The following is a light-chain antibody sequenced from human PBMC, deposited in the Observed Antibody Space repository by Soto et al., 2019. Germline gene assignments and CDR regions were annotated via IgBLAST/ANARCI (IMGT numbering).Light chain of an antibody. Sequence: EIVMKQSPATLSVSPGERATLSRRASQSVRSNLAWYHQKPGQAPRLVIYAASTRATGIPDRFSGSVSGTEFTLTISSLQSEDFAVYYCQQYNEWPPFTFGQGTRLEI. V-gene: IGKV3-15*01. J-gene: IGKJ5*01. CDR2: AAS. CDR3: QQYNEWPPFT. CDR1: QSVRSN.